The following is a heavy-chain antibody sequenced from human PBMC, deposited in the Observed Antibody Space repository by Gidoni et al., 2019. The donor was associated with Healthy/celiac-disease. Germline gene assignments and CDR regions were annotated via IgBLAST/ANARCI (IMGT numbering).Heavy chain of an antibody. V-gene: IGHV3-49*04. J-gene: IGHJ6*02. D-gene: IGHD3-16*02. CDR2: IRSKAYGGTT. Sequence: EVQLVESGGGLVQPGRSLRLSCTASGFTFGDYAMIWVRQAPGKGLEWVGFIRSKAYGGTTEYAASVKGRFTISRDDSKSIAYLQMNSLKTEDTAVYYCTRDRGTDYDYVWGSYRNNYYYYGMDVWGQGTTVTVSS. CDR3: TRDRGTDYDYVWGSYRNNYYYYGMDV. CDR1: GFTFGDYA.